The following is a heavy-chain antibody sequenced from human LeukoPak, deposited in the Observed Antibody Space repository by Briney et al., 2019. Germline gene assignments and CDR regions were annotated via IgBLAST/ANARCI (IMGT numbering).Heavy chain of an antibody. CDR2: IHGDGSGP. CDR3: ARGGSLRDY. J-gene: IGHJ4*02. D-gene: IGHD2-15*01. CDR1: GFTFCSYW. V-gene: IGHV3-74*01. Sequence: GGSLRLSCAASGFTFCSYWMHWVRQAPGKGLVWVSRIHGDGSGPIYADSVKGRFTISRDNAKNTLYLQMNSLRAEDTAVYYCARGGSLRDYWGQGTLVTVSS.